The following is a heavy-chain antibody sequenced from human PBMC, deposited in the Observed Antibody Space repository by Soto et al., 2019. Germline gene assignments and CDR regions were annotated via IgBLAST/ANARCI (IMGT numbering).Heavy chain of an antibody. J-gene: IGHJ4*02. V-gene: IGHV1-2*04. CDR3: ARGDRITIFGVVITPFDY. D-gene: IGHD3-3*01. CDR2: INPNSGGT. CDR1: GYTITGCY. Sequence: ASVKVSCHASGYTITGCYMHLVRQAHGQGREWMGWINPNSGGTNYAQKFQGWVTMTRDTSISTAYMELSRLRSDDTAVYYCARGDRITIFGVVITPFDYWGQGTLVTVSS.